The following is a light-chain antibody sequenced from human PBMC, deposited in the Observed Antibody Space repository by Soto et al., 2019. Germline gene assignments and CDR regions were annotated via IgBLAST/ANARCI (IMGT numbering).Light chain of an antibody. J-gene: IGLJ2*01. CDR2: SNN. Sequence: QSVLTQPPSASGTPGQRVTISCSGSSSNIGSNTVNWYQQLPGTAHKLLIYSNNQRPSGVPDRFSGSKSGTSASLAISGLQSEDEADYYCAAWYDSLNVGFGGGTKLTVL. CDR1: SSNIGSNT. CDR3: AAWYDSLNVG. V-gene: IGLV1-44*01.